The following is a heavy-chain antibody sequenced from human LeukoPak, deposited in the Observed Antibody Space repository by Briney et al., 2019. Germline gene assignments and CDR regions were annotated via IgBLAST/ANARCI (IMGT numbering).Heavy chain of an antibody. CDR1: GGAFSSYA. CDR2: IIPIFGTA. D-gene: IGHD3-22*01. CDR3: ARSKYHYYYDSSGYVRHDAFDI. V-gene: IGHV1-69*13. Sequence: ASVKVSCKASGGAFSSYAISWVRQAPGQGLEWMGGIIPIFGTANYAQKFQGRVTITADESTSTAYMELSSLRSEDTAVYYCARSKYHYYYDSSGYVRHDAFDIWGQGTMVTVSS. J-gene: IGHJ3*02.